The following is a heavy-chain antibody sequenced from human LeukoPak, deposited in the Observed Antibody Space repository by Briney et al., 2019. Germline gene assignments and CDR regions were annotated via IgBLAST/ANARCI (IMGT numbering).Heavy chain of an antibody. Sequence: ASVKVSCKASGYTFTSYGISWVRQAPGQGLEWMGWISAYNGNTNYAQKLQGRVTMTTDTSTSTAYMELRSPRSDDTAVYYCARDSSSWYYYYYGMDVWGHGTTVTVSS. CDR2: ISAYNGNT. J-gene: IGHJ6*01. D-gene: IGHD6-13*01. CDR3: ARDSSSWYYYYYGMDV. CDR1: GYTFTSYG. V-gene: IGHV1-18*01.